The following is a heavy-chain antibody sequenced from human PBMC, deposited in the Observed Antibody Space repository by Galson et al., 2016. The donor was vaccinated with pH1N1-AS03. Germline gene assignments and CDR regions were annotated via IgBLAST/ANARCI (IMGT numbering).Heavy chain of an antibody. CDR2: TYYRSRWKN. J-gene: IGHJ4*02. D-gene: IGHD1-1*01. V-gene: IGHV6-1*01. CDR3: AGMQLGALHF. CDR1: GDSVSSNSAA. Sequence: CAISGDSVSSNSAAWNWIRLSPSRGLEWLGRTYYRSRWKNDYAVSVKSRIIINPDISKNQFSLQLNSVTPEDTAIYYCAGMQLGALHFWGRGTLVTVSS.